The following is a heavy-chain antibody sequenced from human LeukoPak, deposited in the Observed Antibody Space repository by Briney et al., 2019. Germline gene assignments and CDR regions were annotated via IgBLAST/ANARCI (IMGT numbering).Heavy chain of an antibody. D-gene: IGHD3-22*01. Sequence: GGSLRLSCAASGFTFSSYAMHWVRQAPGKGLEWVAVISYDGSNKYYADSVKGRFTISRDNSKNTLYLQMNSLRAEDTAVYYCARDLLDYDSSGSLDYWGQGTLVTVSS. CDR2: ISYDGSNK. CDR3: ARDLLDYDSSGSLDY. V-gene: IGHV3-30-3*01. CDR1: GFTFSSYA. J-gene: IGHJ4*02.